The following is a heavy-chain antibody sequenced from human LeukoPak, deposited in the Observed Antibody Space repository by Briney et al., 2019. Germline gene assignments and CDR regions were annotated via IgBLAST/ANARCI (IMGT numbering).Heavy chain of an antibody. D-gene: IGHD6-13*01. V-gene: IGHV3-21*01. CDR2: ISSSSSYI. J-gene: IGHJ4*02. CDR3: ARERYSSSWDYFDF. Sequence: GGSLRLSCAASGFTFSSYSMNWVRQAPGKGLEWVSSISSSSSYIYYADSVKGRFTISRDNAKNSLYLQMNSLRAEDTAVYYCARERYSSSWDYFDFWGQGTLVTVSP. CDR1: GFTFSSYS.